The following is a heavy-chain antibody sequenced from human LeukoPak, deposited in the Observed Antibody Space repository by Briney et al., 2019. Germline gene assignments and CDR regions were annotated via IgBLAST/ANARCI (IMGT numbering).Heavy chain of an antibody. CDR1: GGSISSHY. V-gene: IGHV4-59*08. J-gene: IGHJ5*02. Sequence: SETLSLTCTVSGGSISSHYWTWIRQPPGQGLEWIGYFHYNGNTNYSPSPKSRVTISVDTSTNQFSLRVDSVTAADTAAFYCVADAGNWFDTSGQG. CDR3: VADAGNWFDT. D-gene: IGHD6-13*01. CDR2: FHYNGNT.